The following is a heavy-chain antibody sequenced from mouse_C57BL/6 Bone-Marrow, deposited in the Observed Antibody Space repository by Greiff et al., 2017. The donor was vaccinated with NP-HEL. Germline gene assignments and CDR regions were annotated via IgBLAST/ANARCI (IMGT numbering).Heavy chain of an antibody. V-gene: IGHV1-50*01. Sequence: QVQLQQPGAELVKPGASVKLSCKASGYTFTSYWMQWVKQRPGQGLEWIGEIDPSDSYTNYNQKFKGKATLTVDTSSSTAYMQLSSLTSEDSAVDYCARSWYDGSSYVGNYWGQGTTLSVSS. CDR1: GYTFTSYW. J-gene: IGHJ2*01. D-gene: IGHD1-1*01. CDR2: IDPSDSYT. CDR3: ARSWYDGSSYVGNY.